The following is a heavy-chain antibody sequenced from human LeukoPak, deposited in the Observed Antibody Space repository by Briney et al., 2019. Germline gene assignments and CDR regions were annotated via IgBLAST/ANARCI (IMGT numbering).Heavy chain of an antibody. CDR3: ARAGDGYYFDY. CDR1: GFTFSNYA. Sequence: GGSLRLSCAASGFTFSNYAMHWVRQAPGKGLEWVAVISYDGSNKYYADSVKGRFTISRDNAKNSLYLQMNSLRAEDTAVYYCARAGDGYYFDYWGQGTLVTVSS. V-gene: IGHV3-30-3*01. J-gene: IGHJ4*02. CDR2: ISYDGSNK. D-gene: IGHD5-12*01.